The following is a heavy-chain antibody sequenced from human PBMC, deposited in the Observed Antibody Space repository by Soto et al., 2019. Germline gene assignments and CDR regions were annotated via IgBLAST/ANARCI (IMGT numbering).Heavy chain of an antibody. D-gene: IGHD3-10*01. Sequence: GESLKISCKGSGYSFTSYWIGWVRQMPGKGLEWMGIIYPGDSDTRYSPSFQGQVTISADKSISTAYLQWSSLKASDTAMYYCAGMVRGANTPSSPGSWFDPWGQGTLVTVSS. J-gene: IGHJ5*02. V-gene: IGHV5-51*01. CDR2: IYPGDSDT. CDR1: GYSFTSYW. CDR3: AGMVRGANTPSSPGSWFDP.